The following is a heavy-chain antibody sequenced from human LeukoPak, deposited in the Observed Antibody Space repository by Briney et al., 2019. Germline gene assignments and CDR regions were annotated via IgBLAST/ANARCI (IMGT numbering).Heavy chain of an antibody. CDR1: GFTFSSSA. J-gene: IGHJ4*02. CDR3: AADSSGWYSTFDY. CDR2: IVVGGGNT. V-gene: IGHV1-58*01. Sequence: ASVKVSCKASGFTFSSSAVQWVRQARGQRLEWIGWIVVGGGNTNFAQKFQERVIITRDMSTSTAYMELSSLRSEDTAVYYCAADSSGWYSTFDYWGQGTLVTVSS. D-gene: IGHD6-19*01.